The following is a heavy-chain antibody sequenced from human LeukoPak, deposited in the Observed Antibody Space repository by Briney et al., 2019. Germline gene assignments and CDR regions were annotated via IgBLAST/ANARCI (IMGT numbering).Heavy chain of an antibody. D-gene: IGHD3-10*01. CDR1: GGSVTNDNYF. CDR3: ARAHITMVRGVIIPDAFDI. V-gene: IGHV4-30-4*01. J-gene: IGHJ3*02. CDR2: IYYTAGS. Sequence: SETLSLTCTVSGGSVTNDNYFWSWTRQPPGEGLEWIAYIYYTAGSYYNPSLRSRVTMSIDTSRNQFSLKLSSVSAADTAVYYCARAHITMVRGVIIPDAFDIWGQGTMVTVSS.